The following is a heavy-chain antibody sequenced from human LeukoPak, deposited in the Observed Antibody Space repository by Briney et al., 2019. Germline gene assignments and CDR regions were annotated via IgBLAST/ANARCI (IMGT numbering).Heavy chain of an antibody. D-gene: IGHD5-18*01. Sequence: GGSLRLSCAASGFTFDDYTMHWVRQAPGKGLEWVSLISWDGGSTYYADSVKGRFTISRDNSKNSLYLQMNSLRTEDTALYYCAKDREDTAMVSDGMDVWGQGTTVTVSS. CDR2: ISWDGGST. CDR1: GFTFDDYT. J-gene: IGHJ6*02. CDR3: AKDREDTAMVSDGMDV. V-gene: IGHV3-43*01.